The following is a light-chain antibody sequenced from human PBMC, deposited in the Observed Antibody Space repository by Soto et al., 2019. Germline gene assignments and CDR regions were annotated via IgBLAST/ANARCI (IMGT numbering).Light chain of an antibody. CDR2: GAS. V-gene: IGKV3-20*01. J-gene: IGKJ4*01. Sequence: EIVLTQSPGTLSLSPGERATLSCRASQSVSSTYLAWYQQKPGQAPRLLIYGASSRATGIPDRFRGSGSGTDFTLIISRLEPEDFAVYYCQNYGSSRELTFGGGTKVEIK. CDR1: QSVSSTY. CDR3: QNYGSSRELT.